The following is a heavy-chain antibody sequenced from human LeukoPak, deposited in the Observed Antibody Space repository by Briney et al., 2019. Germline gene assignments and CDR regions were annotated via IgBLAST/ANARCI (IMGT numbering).Heavy chain of an antibody. D-gene: IGHD6-19*01. CDR3: TPLAVAGIDY. V-gene: IGHV3-15*01. CDR1: GFTFSSYS. CDR2: IKSKTDGGTT. Sequence: GGSLRLSCAASGFTFSSYSMNWVRQAPGKGLEWVGRIKSKTDGGTTDYAAPVKGRFTISRDDSKNTLYLQMNSLKTEDTAVYYCTPLAVAGIDYWGQGTLVTVSS. J-gene: IGHJ4*02.